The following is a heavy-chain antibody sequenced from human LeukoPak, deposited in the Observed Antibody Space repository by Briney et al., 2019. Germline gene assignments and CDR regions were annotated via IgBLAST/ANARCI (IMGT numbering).Heavy chain of an antibody. Sequence: GGSLRLSCAASGFTFSSNYMSWVRQAPGKGLGWGSLIYSGGSTYYSDSVKGRCTISRDNSKNTLYLQMNSLRAEDTAVYYCAKDTVKVTTIRRVPHYMDVWGKGTTVTISS. J-gene: IGHJ6*03. CDR1: GFTFSSNY. CDR3: AKDTVKVTTIRRVPHYMDV. CDR2: IYSGGST. V-gene: IGHV3-66*02. D-gene: IGHD5-12*01.